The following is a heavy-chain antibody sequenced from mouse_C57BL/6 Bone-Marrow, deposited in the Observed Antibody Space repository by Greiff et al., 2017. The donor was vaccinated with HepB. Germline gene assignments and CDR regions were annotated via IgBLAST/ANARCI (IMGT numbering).Heavy chain of an antibody. V-gene: IGHV5-6*01. CDR3: ARHTYYRGGAY. D-gene: IGHD2-12*01. CDR2: ISSGGSYT. J-gene: IGHJ3*01. Sequence: EVMLVESGGDLVKPGGSLKLSCAASGFTFSSYGMSWVRQTPDKRLEWVATISSGGSYTYYPDSVKGRFTISRDNAKNTLYLQMSSLKSEDTAMYYCARHTYYRGGAYWGQGTLVTVSA. CDR1: GFTFSSYG.